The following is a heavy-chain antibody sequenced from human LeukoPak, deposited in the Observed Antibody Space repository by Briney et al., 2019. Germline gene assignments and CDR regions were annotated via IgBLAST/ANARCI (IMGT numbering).Heavy chain of an antibody. V-gene: IGHV3-NL1*01. Sequence: GGSLRLSCAASGFTFSSYGMHWVRQAPGKGLEWVSVIYSDNTTDYADAVKGRFTISRDNSKNTLFLQMNSLRADDTAVYYCARESLGYDGFDIWGQGTTVIVSS. CDR2: IYSDNTT. D-gene: IGHD7-27*01. J-gene: IGHJ3*02. CDR1: GFTFSSYG. CDR3: ARESLGYDGFDI.